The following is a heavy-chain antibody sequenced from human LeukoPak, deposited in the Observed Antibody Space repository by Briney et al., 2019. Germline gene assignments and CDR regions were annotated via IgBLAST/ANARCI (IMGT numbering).Heavy chain of an antibody. Sequence: SETLSLTCTVSGGSISGYYWSWIRQPPGKGLEWIGYVYYSGTTNYSPSLKSRVAISEDMSKNQFSLKLTSVTAADTAVYYCARHSGHSSTNDAFDIWGQGTMVIVSS. CDR2: VYYSGTT. CDR1: GGSISGYY. D-gene: IGHD6-13*01. V-gene: IGHV4-59*01. CDR3: ARHSGHSSTNDAFDI. J-gene: IGHJ3*02.